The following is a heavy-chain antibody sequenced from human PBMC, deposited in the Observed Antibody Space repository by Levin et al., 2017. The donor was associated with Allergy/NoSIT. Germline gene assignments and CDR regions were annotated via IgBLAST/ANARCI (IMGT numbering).Heavy chain of an antibody. J-gene: IGHJ4*02. V-gene: IGHV4-59*01. D-gene: IGHD6-6*01. CDR3: ARDLVGSSAFDY. CDR2: IYSSGST. Sequence: SETLSLTCSVSGGSISSYYWSWIRQPPGKGLEWIGYIYSSGSTNYNPSFKSRVTISVDTSKNQFSLKLSSVTAADTAVYYCARDLVGSSAFDYWGQGTLVTVSS. CDR1: GGSISSYY.